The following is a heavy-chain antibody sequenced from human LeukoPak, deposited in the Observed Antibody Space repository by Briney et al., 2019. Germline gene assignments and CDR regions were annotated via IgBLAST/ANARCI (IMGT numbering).Heavy chain of an antibody. D-gene: IGHD3-22*01. CDR2: MNPSGST. J-gene: IGHJ6*03. V-gene: IGHV4-34*01. Sequence: SETLSLTCAVYGGSFSGYYWTWIRQTPEKGLEWIGEMNPSGSTNYNPSLKTRVTISVDTSKNQFSLELSSVTAADTAVYYCARGRQDVTMIVVVMTAVSYYLDVWGKGTTVTVS. CDR3: ARGRQDVTMIVVVMTAVSYYLDV. CDR1: GGSFSGYY.